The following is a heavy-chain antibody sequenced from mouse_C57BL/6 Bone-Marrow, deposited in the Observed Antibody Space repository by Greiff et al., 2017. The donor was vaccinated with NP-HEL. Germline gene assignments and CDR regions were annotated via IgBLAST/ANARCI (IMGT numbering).Heavy chain of an antibody. D-gene: IGHD3-3*01. V-gene: IGHV1-69*01. J-gene: IGHJ1*03. Sequence: QVHVKQPGAELVMPGASVKLSCKASGYTFTSYWMHWVKQRPGQGLEWIGEIDPSDSYTNYNQKFKGKSTLTVDKSSSTAYMQLSSLTSEDSAVYYCAARGEGHFWYFDVWGTGTTVTVSS. CDR3: AARGEGHFWYFDV. CDR1: GYTFTSYW. CDR2: IDPSDSYT.